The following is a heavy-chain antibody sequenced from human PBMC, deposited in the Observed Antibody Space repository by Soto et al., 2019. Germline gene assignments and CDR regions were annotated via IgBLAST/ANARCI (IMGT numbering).Heavy chain of an antibody. CDR1: NYTFTSYG. D-gene: IGHD2-8*01. CDR2: IDTLTGNT. Sequence: QVQLVQSGAEVKKPGASVKVSCKAYNYTFTSYGIHWVRQAPGQGLEWMGSIDTLTGNTNYAQNLQGRLSMARDTSTTTAFMELTTLRSDDTAVYYCARDEYNNGRNWLNPWGQGTLVTVTS. J-gene: IGHJ5*02. V-gene: IGHV1-18*01. CDR3: ARDEYNNGRNWLNP.